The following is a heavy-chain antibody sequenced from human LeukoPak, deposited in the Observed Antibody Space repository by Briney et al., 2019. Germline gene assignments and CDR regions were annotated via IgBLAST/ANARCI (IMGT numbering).Heavy chain of an antibody. CDR1: GFTVSSNF. CDR2: LYSDGST. CDR3: ARVLGIAATGYSDY. J-gene: IGHJ4*02. V-gene: IGHV3-66*01. Sequence: GESLRLSCAASGFTVSSNFMTWVRQATGKGLEWVSLLYSDGSTYYADSVKGRFTISRDNSKNTLYLQMGSLRAEDMAVYYCARVLGIAATGYSDYWGQGTLVTVSS. D-gene: IGHD6-13*01.